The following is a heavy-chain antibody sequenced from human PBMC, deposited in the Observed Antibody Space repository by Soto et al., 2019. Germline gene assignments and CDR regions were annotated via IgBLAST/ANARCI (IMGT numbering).Heavy chain of an antibody. CDR3: ARDRNLGNFDY. D-gene: IGHD3-10*01. CDR2: VYYSGST. V-gene: IGHV4-31*03. CDR1: GGSVISGGDY. J-gene: IGHJ4*02. Sequence: QVQLQESGPGQVKPSQTLSLTCTVSGGSVISGGDYWSWIRQHPGKGLEWIGNVYYSGSTYYNPSLRRRLTISLDTSKNQFSLKLTSVTAADTAVYFCARDRNLGNFDYWGQGALVTVSS.